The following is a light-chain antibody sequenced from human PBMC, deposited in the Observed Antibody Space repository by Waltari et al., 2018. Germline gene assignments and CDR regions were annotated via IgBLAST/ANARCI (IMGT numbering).Light chain of an antibody. J-gene: IGKJ1*01. CDR3: QNHERLPAV. V-gene: IGKV3-20*01. Sequence: EIVLTQSPGTLSFSPGERATLSCRASQSIGRYLVWYQQKPGQAPRLLIYGASSRAADIPDRFSGSGSGTDFSLTISRLEPEDFAVYYCQNHERLPAVFGQGSKVEIK. CDR1: QSIGRY. CDR2: GAS.